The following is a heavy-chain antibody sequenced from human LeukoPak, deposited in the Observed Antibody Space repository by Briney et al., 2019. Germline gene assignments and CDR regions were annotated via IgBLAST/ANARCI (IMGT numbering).Heavy chain of an antibody. J-gene: IGHJ4*02. Sequence: SETLSLTCAVYGGSFSGYYWSWIRQPPGKGLEWIGEINHSGSTNYNPSLKRRVTISVDTSKNQFSLKLSSVTAADTAVYYCARGGIVVVPAARSPQFDYWGQGTLVTVSS. CDR3: ARGGIVVVPAARSPQFDY. CDR2: INHSGST. D-gene: IGHD2-2*01. CDR1: GGSFSGYY. V-gene: IGHV4-34*01.